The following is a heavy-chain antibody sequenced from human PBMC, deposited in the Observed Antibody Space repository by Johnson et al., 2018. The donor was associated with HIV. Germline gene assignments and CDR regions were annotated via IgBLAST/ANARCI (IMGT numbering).Heavy chain of an antibody. Sequence: VQLVESGGGVVRPGGSLRLSCAASGFTFDDYGMSWVRQAPGKGLEWVSGINWNGGSNKYYADSVKGRFSISRDNSKNTLHLQMNSLRAEDTAVYYCARDKGIAARPDAFDIWGQGTMVTVSS. CDR1: GFTFDDYG. J-gene: IGHJ3*02. V-gene: IGHV3-20*04. D-gene: IGHD6-6*01. CDR3: ARDKGIAARPDAFDI. CDR2: INWNGGSNK.